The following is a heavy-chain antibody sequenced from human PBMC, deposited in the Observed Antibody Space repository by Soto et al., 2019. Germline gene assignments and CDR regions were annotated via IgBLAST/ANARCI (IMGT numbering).Heavy chain of an antibody. CDR1: GFTFSSYA. V-gene: IGHV3-23*01. CDR2: ISGSGGST. Sequence: GGSLRLSCAASGFTFSSYAMSWVRQAPGKGLEWVSAISGSGGSTYYADSVKGRFTISRDNSKNTLYLQMNSLRAEDTAVYYCAKDRWDMTTVTTEDYWGQGTLVTVSS. D-gene: IGHD4-17*01. CDR3: AKDRWDMTTVTTEDY. J-gene: IGHJ4*02.